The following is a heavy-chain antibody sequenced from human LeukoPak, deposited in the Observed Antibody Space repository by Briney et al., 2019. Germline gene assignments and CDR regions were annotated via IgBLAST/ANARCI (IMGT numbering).Heavy chain of an antibody. CDR1: GGTFSSYA. CDR2: IIPIFGTA. CDR3: ARGDRRITMVRGVISFDY. V-gene: IGHV1-69*05. J-gene: IGHJ4*02. D-gene: IGHD3-10*01. Sequence: SVKVSCKASGGTFSSYAISWVRQAPGQGLEWMGGIIPIFGTANYAQKFQGRVTITTDESTSTAYMELSSLRSEDTAVYYCARGDRRITMVRGVISFDYWGQGTLVTVSS.